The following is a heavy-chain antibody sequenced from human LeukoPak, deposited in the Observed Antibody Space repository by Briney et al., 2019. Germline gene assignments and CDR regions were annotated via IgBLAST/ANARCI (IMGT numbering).Heavy chain of an antibody. Sequence: GGFLRLSCAASGFTFSNYGMHWVRQAPGKGLEWLAIMWYDGSIKYYADSAKGRFTISRDNSKNTVFLQMNSLRAEDTAVYYCARGRDGYNYYYYYYMDVWGKGTTVTVSS. J-gene: IGHJ6*03. CDR3: ARGRDGYNYYYYYYMDV. D-gene: IGHD5-24*01. CDR2: MWYDGSIK. V-gene: IGHV3-33*02. CDR1: GFTFSNYG.